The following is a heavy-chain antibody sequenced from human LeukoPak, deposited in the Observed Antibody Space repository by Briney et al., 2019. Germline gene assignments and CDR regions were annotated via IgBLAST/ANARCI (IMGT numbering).Heavy chain of an antibody. V-gene: IGHV4-39*07. D-gene: IGHD6-6*01. CDR1: GGSISSSSYY. CDR2: IYYSGST. J-gene: IGHJ4*02. Sequence: PSENLSLTCTVSGGSISSSSYYWGWIRQPPGKGLEWIGSIYYSGSTYYNPSLKSRVTISVDTSKNQFSLKLSSVTAADTAVYYCARVAGYSSSSRNFDYWGQGTLVTVSS. CDR3: ARVAGYSSSSRNFDY.